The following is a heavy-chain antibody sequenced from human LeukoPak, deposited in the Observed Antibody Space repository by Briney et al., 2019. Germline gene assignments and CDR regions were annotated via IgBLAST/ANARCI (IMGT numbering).Heavy chain of an antibody. CDR1: GYTFTSYA. V-gene: IGHV1-3*01. Sequence: ASVKVSCKASGYTFTSYAIHWVRQAPGQRLEWMGWINAGSGNTKYSQKFQGRVTITRDTSASTAYMEVSSLRSEDTAVYYCARDGVWFGEPDFDYWGQGTLVTVSS. D-gene: IGHD3-10*01. CDR2: INAGSGNT. J-gene: IGHJ4*02. CDR3: ARDGVWFGEPDFDY.